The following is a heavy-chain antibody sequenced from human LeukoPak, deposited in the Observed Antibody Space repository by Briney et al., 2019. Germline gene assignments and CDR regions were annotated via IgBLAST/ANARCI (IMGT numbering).Heavy chain of an antibody. Sequence: GGSLRLSCAASGFTFSNYAMTWVRQAPGKGLEWVPGISAGGGTPYFADSVQGRFTISRDNSKNTLYLQMTNLRADDTAVYYCAKLMLRYTYGSADYWGQGTLVTVSS. J-gene: IGHJ4*02. D-gene: IGHD5-18*01. CDR1: GFTFSNYA. CDR3: AKLMLRYTYGSADY. V-gene: IGHV3-23*01. CDR2: ISAGGGTP.